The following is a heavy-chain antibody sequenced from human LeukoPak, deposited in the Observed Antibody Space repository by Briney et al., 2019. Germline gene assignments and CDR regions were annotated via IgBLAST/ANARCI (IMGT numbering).Heavy chain of an antibody. CDR2: INHSGST. J-gene: IGHJ6*02. CDR1: GGSFSGYY. D-gene: IGHD6-13*01. Sequence: SETLSLTCAVYGGSFSGYYWSWIRQPPGKGLEWIGEINHSGSTNYNPSLKSRVTISVDTSKNQFSLKLSSVTAADTAVYYCARATRPPIPGIAAAGSDYYYGMDVWGQGTTVTVSS. V-gene: IGHV4-34*01. CDR3: ARATRPPIPGIAAAGSDYYYGMDV.